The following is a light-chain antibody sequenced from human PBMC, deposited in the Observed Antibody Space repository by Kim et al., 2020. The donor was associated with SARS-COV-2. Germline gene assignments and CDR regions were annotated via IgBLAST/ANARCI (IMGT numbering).Light chain of an antibody. Sequence: GQSITIPCTGTSSDVGRYDYVCWYQHLPGKAPKLILYDVTRRPSGVSDRFSGSKSGNTASLTISGLQAGDEAAYYYSSFTTTTTLVFGGGTQLTVL. CDR3: SSFTTTTTLV. V-gene: IGLV2-14*03. CDR1: SSDVGRYDY. CDR2: DVT. J-gene: IGLJ2*01.